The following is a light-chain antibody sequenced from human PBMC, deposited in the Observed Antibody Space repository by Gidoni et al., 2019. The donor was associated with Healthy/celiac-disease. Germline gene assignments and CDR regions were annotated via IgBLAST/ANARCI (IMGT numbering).Light chain of an antibody. V-gene: IGKV2-28*01. CDR2: LGS. Sequence: DIVMTQSPLSLPVTPGEPASISCRSSQSLLHSNGYNYLDWYLQKLGQSPQLLIDLGSNRASGVPDRFSGSGSGTDFTLKISRVEAVDVGVYYCMQALQTPTFGPGTKVDIK. CDR1: QSLLHSNGYNY. J-gene: IGKJ3*01. CDR3: MQALQTPT.